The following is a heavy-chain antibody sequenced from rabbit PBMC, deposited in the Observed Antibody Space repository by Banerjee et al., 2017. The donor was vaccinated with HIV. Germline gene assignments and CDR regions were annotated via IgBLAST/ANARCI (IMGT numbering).Heavy chain of an antibody. V-gene: IGHV1S45*01. D-gene: IGHD2-1*01. Sequence: QEQLVESGGGLVQPEGSLTLTCTASGFSFSSTYYMCWVRQAPGKGLEWVACIYGGRSGSAYYASWAKGRFTISKTSSTTVTLQMTSLTAADTATYFCARDPDGGVGDVFNLWGPGTLVTVS. CDR3: ARDPDGGVGDVFNL. CDR2: IYGGRSGSA. J-gene: IGHJ4*01. CDR1: GFSFSSTYY.